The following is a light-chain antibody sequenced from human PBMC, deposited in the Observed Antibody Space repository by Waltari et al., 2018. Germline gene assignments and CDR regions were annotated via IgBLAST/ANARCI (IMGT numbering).Light chain of an antibody. CDR3: LLSNGGAWV. CDR1: TGAVTSNYD. Sequence: QTVVTQEPSLTVSPGGTVTLTCASSTGAVTSNYDPHWFQQKPGQAPGPLISGGYNKHPGTPGRISGPLLGGKAALTLSGVQPEDEADYYCLLSNGGAWVFGGGTKLTVL. J-gene: IGLJ3*02. CDR2: GGY. V-gene: IGLV7-43*01.